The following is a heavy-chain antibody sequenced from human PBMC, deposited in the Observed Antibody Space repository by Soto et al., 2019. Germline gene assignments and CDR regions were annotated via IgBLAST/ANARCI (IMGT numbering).Heavy chain of an antibody. V-gene: IGHV3-33*01. Sequence: GGSLRLSCAASGFTFSSYGMHWVRQAPGKGLEWVAVIWYDGSNKYYADSVKGRFTISRDNSKNTLYLQMNSLRAEDTAVYYCARDLGTGYYYYMDVWGKGTTVTVSS. J-gene: IGHJ6*03. CDR2: IWYDGSNK. CDR3: ARDLGTGYYYYMDV. D-gene: IGHD7-27*01. CDR1: GFTFSSYG.